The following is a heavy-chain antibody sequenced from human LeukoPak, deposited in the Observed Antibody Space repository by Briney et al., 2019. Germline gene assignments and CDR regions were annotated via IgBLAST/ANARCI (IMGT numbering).Heavy chain of an antibody. D-gene: IGHD3-22*01. CDR3: ARAPSEIGGYYPEYFRH. CDR1: GFTFSTYW. J-gene: IGHJ1*01. V-gene: IGHV3-74*01. Sequence: GGSLRLSCAASGFTFSTYWMHWVRQAPGKGLVWVSRIKSDGSTNYADSVKGRFTISRDNAKNTVSLQMNSLRPEDTGAYYCARAPSEIGGYYPEYFRHWGQGTLVTVSS. CDR2: IKSDGST.